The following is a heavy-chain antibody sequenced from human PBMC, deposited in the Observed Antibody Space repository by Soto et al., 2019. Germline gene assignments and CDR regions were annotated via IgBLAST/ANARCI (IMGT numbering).Heavy chain of an antibody. J-gene: IGHJ4*02. CDR3: ARVVEGITIFGVVIYYFDY. CDR2: IYYSGST. CDR1: GGSISSYY. V-gene: IGHV4-59*01. D-gene: IGHD3-3*01. Sequence: QVQLQESGPGLVKHSETLSLTCTVSGGSISSYYWSWIRQPPGKGLEWIGYIYYSGSTNYNPSLKSRVTISVDTSKNQFSLKLSSVTAADTAVYYCARVVEGITIFGVVIYYFDYWGQGTLVTVSS.